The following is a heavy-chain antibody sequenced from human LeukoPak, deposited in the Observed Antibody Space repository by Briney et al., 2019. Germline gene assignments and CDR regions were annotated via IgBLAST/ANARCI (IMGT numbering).Heavy chain of an antibody. J-gene: IGHJ3*02. Sequence: PSETLSLTCAVSGGSITSSKWWTWVRQPPGKGLEWIGESYHSGSTNYNPSLKSRVTISVDKSKKQFSLKLSSATAADTAVYYCARLSPDGFDIWGQGTMVTVFS. CDR2: SYHSGST. CDR3: ARLSPDGFDI. V-gene: IGHV4-4*02. D-gene: IGHD2/OR15-2a*01. CDR1: GGSITSSKW.